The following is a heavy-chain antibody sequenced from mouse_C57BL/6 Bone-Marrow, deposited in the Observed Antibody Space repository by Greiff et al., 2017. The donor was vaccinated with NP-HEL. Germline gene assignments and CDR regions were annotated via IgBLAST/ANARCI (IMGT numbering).Heavy chain of an antibody. D-gene: IGHD2-12*01. V-gene: IGHV1-19*01. CDR3: ARRERGEYYSAWFAY. CDR2: INPYNGGT. Sequence: EVQLQQSGPVLVKPGASVKMSCKASGYTFTDYYMNWVKQSHGKSLEWIGVINPYNGGTSYNQKFKGKATLTVDKSSSTAYMELNSLTSEDSAVYYGARRERGEYYSAWFAYWGQGTLVTVSA. CDR1: GYTFTDYY. J-gene: IGHJ3*01.